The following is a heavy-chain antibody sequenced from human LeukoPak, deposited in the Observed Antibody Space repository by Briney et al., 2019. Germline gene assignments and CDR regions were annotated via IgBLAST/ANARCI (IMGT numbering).Heavy chain of an antibody. CDR3: AREGYCSGGICSFDY. J-gene: IGHJ4*02. D-gene: IGHD2-15*01. V-gene: IGHV3-7*01. CDR2: IKQDGSEK. CDR1: RFTFSNYW. Sequence: GGSLRLSCAASRFTFSNYWMNWVRQAPGKGLEWVAKIKQDGSEKYYVDSVKGRFTISRDNAKNEVYLQMNSPRGEDTAIYYCAREGYCSGGICSFDYWGQGTLVTVSS.